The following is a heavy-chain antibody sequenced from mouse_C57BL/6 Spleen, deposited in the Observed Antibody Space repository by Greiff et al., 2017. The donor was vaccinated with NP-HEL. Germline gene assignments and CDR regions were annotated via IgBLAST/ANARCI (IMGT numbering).Heavy chain of an antibody. Sequence: QVQLQQPGAELVMPGASVKLSCKASGYTFTSYWMHWVKQRPGQGLEWIGEIDPSDSYTNYNQKFKGKSTLTVDKSSSTAYMQLSSLTSEDSAVYYCARGVSHWHFDVWGTGTTVTVSS. CDR2: IDPSDSYT. CDR1: GYTFTSYW. V-gene: IGHV1-69*01. J-gene: IGHJ1*03. CDR3: ARGVSHWHFDV.